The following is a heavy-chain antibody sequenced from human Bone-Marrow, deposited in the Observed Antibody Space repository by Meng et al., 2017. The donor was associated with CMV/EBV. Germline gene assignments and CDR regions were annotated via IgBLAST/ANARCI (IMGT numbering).Heavy chain of an antibody. V-gene: IGHV1-18*01. CDR2: ISAYNGNT. CDR3: ARGETKYYDFWSGYYTGVAPDY. D-gene: IGHD3-3*01. J-gene: IGHJ4*02. CDR1: GYTFTSYG. Sequence: ASVKVSCKASGYTFTSYGISWVRQAPGQGLEWMGWISAYNGNTNYAQKLQGRVTMTTDTSTSTAYMELRSLRSDDTAVYYCARGETKYYDFWSGYYTGVAPDYWGQGNRVTVSS.